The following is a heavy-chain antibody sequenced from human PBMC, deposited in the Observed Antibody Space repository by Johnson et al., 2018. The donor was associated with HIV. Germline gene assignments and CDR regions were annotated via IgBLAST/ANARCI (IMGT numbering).Heavy chain of an antibody. CDR2: IGTAGDT. V-gene: IGHV3-13*01. Sequence: VQLVESGGGLVQPGRSLRLSCTASGFPFNNYDMHWVRQVTGKGLEWVATIGTAGDTYYAGSVKGRFTISRVNAKNSLYLQMNSLRAGDPAVYYGTTEGQDYYVSSGADAFDIWGQGTLVTVSS. J-gene: IGHJ3*02. CDR1: GFPFNNYD. D-gene: IGHD3-22*01. CDR3: TTEGQDYYVSSGADAFDI.